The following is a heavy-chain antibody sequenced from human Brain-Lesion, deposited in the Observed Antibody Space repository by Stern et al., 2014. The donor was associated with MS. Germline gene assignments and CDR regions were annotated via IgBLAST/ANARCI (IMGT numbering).Heavy chain of an antibody. Sequence: MQLVEPGAEVKMPVASVKVSCKGSGYTLTELSMHWVRQAPRKGLEWMGGFDAEDGETIYAQKFQGRVTMTEDTSTDTAYMELSSLRSEDTAVYYCATLSPGAGGNYYRHFDYWGQGTLVTVSS. CDR2: FDAEDGET. D-gene: IGHD1-26*01. V-gene: IGHV1-24*01. J-gene: IGHJ4*02. CDR1: GYTLTELS. CDR3: ATLSPGAGGNYYRHFDY.